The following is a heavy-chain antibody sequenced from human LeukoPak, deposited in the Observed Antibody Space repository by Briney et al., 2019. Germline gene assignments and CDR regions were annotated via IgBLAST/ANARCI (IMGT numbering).Heavy chain of an antibody. CDR1: GDSISRSSYY. Sequence: PSETLSLTCTVSGDSISRSSYYWGWIRQPPGKGLEWIGSIFYSGSTYYNPSLKSRVSISLDTSKSQFSLRLSSVTAADTAVYYCARHSAVTTFIFDYWGQGTLVTVSS. D-gene: IGHD4-17*01. V-gene: IGHV4-39*01. CDR2: IFYSGST. J-gene: IGHJ4*02. CDR3: ARHSAVTTFIFDY.